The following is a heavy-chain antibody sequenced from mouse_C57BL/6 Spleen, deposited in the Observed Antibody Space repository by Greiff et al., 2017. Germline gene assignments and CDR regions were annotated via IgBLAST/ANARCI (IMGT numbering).Heavy chain of an antibody. CDR2: ISYDGSN. CDR1: GYSITSGYY. J-gene: IGHJ4*01. Sequence: EVQLVESGPGLVKPSQSLSLTCSVTGYSITSGYYWNWIRQFPGNKLEWMGYISYDGSNNYNPSLKNRISITRDTSKNQFFLKLNSVTTEDTATYYCARGGVLRSLYAMDYWGQGTSVTVSS. D-gene: IGHD1-1*01. CDR3: ARGGVLRSLYAMDY. V-gene: IGHV3-6*01.